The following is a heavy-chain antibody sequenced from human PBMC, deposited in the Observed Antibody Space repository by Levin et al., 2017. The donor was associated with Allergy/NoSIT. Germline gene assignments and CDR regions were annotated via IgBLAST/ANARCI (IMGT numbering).Heavy chain of an antibody. CDR1: GFTFSDYY. CDR3: ARDAAFGGYFDL. D-gene: IGHD3-10*01. CDR2: ISSSGSTI. Sequence: GESLKISCAASGFTFSDYYMSWIRQAPGKGLEWVSYISSSGSTIYYADSVKGRFTISRDNAKNSLYLQMNSLRAEDTAVYYCARDAAFGGYFDLWGRGTLVTVSS. J-gene: IGHJ2*01. V-gene: IGHV3-11*01.